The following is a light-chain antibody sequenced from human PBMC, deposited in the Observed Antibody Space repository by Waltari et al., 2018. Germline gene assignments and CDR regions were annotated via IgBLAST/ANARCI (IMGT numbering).Light chain of an antibody. V-gene: IGKV4-1*01. J-gene: IGKJ4*01. CDR2: WAS. CDR3: QQYYSTPPA. CDR1: QCVLYSSNNKNY. Sequence: DIVMTQSPDSLAVSLGERATINCKSSQCVLYSSNNKNYLAWYQQKPGKPPKLLIYWASTRESGVPDRFSGSGSGTDFTLTISSLQAEDVAVYYCQQYYSTPPAFGGGTKVGIK.